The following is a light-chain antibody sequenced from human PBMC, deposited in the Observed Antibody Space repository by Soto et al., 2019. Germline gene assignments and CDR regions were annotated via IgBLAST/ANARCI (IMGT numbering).Light chain of an antibody. CDR2: ASS. CDR1: QNVANN. Sequence: VMTQSPANLSVSPGEGVTLFCRASQNVANNIAWYQVKPAQPPRLLIYASSTRATGIPATFSGSGSETKFSITISSLKSEDSAVYYCQQYYHWGLSFGGGTKVEI. CDR3: QQYYHWGLS. V-gene: IGKV3D-15*01. J-gene: IGKJ4*01.